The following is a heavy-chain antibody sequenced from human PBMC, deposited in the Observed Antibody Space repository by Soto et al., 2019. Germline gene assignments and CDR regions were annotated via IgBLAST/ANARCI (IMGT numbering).Heavy chain of an antibody. V-gene: IGHV5-51*01. CDR1: GYSFTSYW. J-gene: IGHJ4*02. CDR3: ARGSGWAITHFDY. D-gene: IGHD5-12*01. Sequence: ESLKISCQGSGYSFTSYWIGWVRQMPGKGLEWMGIIYPGDSDTRYSPSFQGQVTISADKSISTAYLQGSSLKASDTAMYYCARGSGWAITHFDYWGQGTLVTVSS. CDR2: IYPGDSDT.